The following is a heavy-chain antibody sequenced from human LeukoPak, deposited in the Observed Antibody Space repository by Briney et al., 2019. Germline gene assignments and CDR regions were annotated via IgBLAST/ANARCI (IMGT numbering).Heavy chain of an antibody. CDR2: IYYSGST. CDR1: GGSISSYY. D-gene: IGHD3-10*01. Sequence: PSETLSLTCTVSGGSISSYYWSWIRQPPGKGLEWIGYIYYSGSTNYNPSLKSRVTISVDTSKNQFSLKLSSVTAADTAVYYCARVKGFGAPKEIDYWGQGTLVTVSS. V-gene: IGHV4-59*01. CDR3: ARVKGFGAPKEIDY. J-gene: IGHJ4*02.